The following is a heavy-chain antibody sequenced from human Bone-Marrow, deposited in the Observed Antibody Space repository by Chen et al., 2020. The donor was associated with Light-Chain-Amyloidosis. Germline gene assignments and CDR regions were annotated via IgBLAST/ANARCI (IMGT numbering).Heavy chain of an antibody. CDR1: GGSFSGYY. Sequence: QVQLQQWGAGLLKPSETLSLTCAVYGGSFSGYYWSWIRQPPGKGLEWIGEINHSGSTNYNPSLKSRVTISVDTSKNQFSLKLSSVTAADTAVYYCARAGDWQWPADFDYWGQGTLVTVSS. V-gene: IGHV4-34*01. CDR3: ARAGDWQWPADFDY. J-gene: IGHJ4*02. D-gene: IGHD6-19*01. CDR2: INHSGST.